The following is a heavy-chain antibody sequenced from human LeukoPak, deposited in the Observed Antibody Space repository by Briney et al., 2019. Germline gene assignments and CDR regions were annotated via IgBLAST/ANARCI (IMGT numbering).Heavy chain of an antibody. D-gene: IGHD1-1*01. J-gene: IGHJ5*02. Sequence: GGSLRLSCAASGFTFSSYGMHWVRQAPGKGLEWVTFIRYDGSNKYYADSVKGRFTISRDNSKNTLYLQMNSLRAEDTAVYYCAKDTTGTTVSNWFDPWGQGTLVTVSS. CDR2: IRYDGSNK. CDR3: AKDTTGTTVSNWFDP. CDR1: GFTFSSYG. V-gene: IGHV3-30*02.